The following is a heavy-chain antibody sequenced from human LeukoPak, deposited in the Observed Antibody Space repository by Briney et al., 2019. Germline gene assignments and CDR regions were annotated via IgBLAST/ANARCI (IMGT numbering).Heavy chain of an antibody. Sequence: SVKVSCKASGGSFSNYAISWVRQAPGQGLQWMGGMIPIFGTPNYAQKFQSRVTITADESTSTAYMELSSLRSEDTAVYFCARDRYYDSGGYFSAEDFDYWGQGTLVTVSS. J-gene: IGHJ4*02. D-gene: IGHD3-22*01. CDR2: MIPIFGTP. CDR3: ARDRYYDSGGYFSAEDFDY. CDR1: GGSFSNYA. V-gene: IGHV1-69*13.